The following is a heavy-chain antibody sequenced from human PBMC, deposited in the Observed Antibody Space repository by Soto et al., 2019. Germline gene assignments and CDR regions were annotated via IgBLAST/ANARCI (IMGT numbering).Heavy chain of an antibody. V-gene: IGHV1-18*01. CDR2: ISGYNANT. CDR3: AREREDSSWYSSGYLHH. Sequence: HVQLVQSGAEVKKPGASVKVSCKASGYTFSNYSIHSVRQAPVQGIEWMGWISGYNANTRHAQKVQGRGTMTTDTSTNTASIELRSLTSDDTAVYYCAREREDSSWYSSGYLHHWGQGTLITVSS. CDR1: GYTFSNYS. J-gene: IGHJ1*01. D-gene: IGHD6-13*01.